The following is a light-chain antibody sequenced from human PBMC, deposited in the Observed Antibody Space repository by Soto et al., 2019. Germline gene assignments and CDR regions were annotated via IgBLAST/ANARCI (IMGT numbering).Light chain of an antibody. J-gene: IGKJ1*01. CDR3: HHLDGFPRT. CDR1: QGISNY. Sequence: IQLTQSPSSLSASVGDRVTITCRASQGISNYLAWYQQKPGKAPTLLIYAASTLQSVVPSRFSGSGSGTDFILIISSRQTEYFATYYWHHLDGFPRTFGLGTNVKV. V-gene: IGKV1-9*01. CDR2: AAS.